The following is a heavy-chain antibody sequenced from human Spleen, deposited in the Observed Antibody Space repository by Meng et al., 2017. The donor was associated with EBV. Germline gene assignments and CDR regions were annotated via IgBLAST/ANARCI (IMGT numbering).Heavy chain of an antibody. CDR2: ISPISAIA. V-gene: IGHV1-69*01. Sequence: QVQQVQSGAEVKNPGSSVKVSSKASRGIFSSFPINWVRQAPGQGLEWMGEISPISAIASYAQQFQGRVTITADEFMTTAYMELSSLSSQDTAVYFCARVGGGEVATFDYWGQGTLVTVSS. J-gene: IGHJ4*02. D-gene: IGHD5-24*01. CDR1: RGIFSSFP. CDR3: ARVGGGEVATFDY.